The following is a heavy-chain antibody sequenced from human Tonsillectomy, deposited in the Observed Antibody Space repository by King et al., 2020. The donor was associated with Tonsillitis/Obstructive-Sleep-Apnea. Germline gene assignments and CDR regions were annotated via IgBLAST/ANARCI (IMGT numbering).Heavy chain of an antibody. Sequence: VQLVESGGGLVQPGGSLRLSCAASGFTVSSNYMSWVRQAPGKGLEWVSVIYSGGSTYYADSVKGRFTISRDNSKNTLYLQMNSLRAEDTAVYYCARVRIAAEGPVDSWGQGTLVTVSS. CDR2: IYSGGST. CDR1: GFTVSSNY. V-gene: IGHV3-66*01. CDR3: ARVRIAAEGPVDS. D-gene: IGHD6-25*01. J-gene: IGHJ4*02.